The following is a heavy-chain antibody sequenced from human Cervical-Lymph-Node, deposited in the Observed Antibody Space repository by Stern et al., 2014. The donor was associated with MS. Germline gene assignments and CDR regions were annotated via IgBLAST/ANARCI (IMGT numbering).Heavy chain of an antibody. V-gene: IGHV4-31*03. CDR2: IHDSGRT. D-gene: IGHD2-2*01. CDR1: GGSIISTGGYY. CDR3: ARDGYQVLKDEGWVDALDV. J-gene: IGHJ6*02. Sequence: QVQLQESGPGLVRPGQTLSLTCTVSGGSIISTGGYYWYWIRQHPGKGLEWIGYIHDSGRTQYNPSLHSRVTISADTPKDQFSLNLDSVTGADTAVYYCARDGYQVLKDEGWVDALDVWGQGTTVIVSS.